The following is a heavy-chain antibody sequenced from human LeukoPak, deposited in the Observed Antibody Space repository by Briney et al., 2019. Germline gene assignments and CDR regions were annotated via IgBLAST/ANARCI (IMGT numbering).Heavy chain of an antibody. CDR1: GGSFSGYY. CDR2: INHSGST. V-gene: IGHV4-34*01. CDR3: ARDSSYDSSGYYGAFDI. D-gene: IGHD3-22*01. J-gene: IGHJ3*02. Sequence: SETLSLTCAVYGGSFSGYYWSWIRQPPGKGLEWIGEINHSGSTNYNPSLKSRVTISVDTSKNQFSLKLSSVTAADTAVYYCARDSSYDSSGYYGAFDIWGQGTMVTVSS.